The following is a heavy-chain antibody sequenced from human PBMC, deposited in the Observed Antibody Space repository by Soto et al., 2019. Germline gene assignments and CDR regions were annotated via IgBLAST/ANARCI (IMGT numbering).Heavy chain of an antibody. D-gene: IGHD2-2*01. CDR3: ARNLGVVVPAANDAFDI. V-gene: IGHV5-51*01. Sequence: GESLKISCKGSGYSFTSYWIGWVRQMPGKGLEWMGIIYPGDSDTRYSPSFQGQVTISADKSISTAYLRWSSLKASDTAMYYCARNLGVVVPAANDAFDIWGQGTMVTVSS. CDR1: GYSFTSYW. J-gene: IGHJ3*02. CDR2: IYPGDSDT.